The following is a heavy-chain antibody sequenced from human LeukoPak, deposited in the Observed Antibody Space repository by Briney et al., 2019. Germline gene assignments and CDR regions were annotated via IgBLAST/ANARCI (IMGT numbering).Heavy chain of an antibody. CDR1: GFTFSSYG. D-gene: IGHD3-22*01. Sequence: GGSLRLSCAASGFTFSSYGMHWVRQAPGKGLEWVAFIRYDGSNKYYADSVKGRFTISRDNSKNTLYLQMNSLRAEDTAVYYCAKDRRTYYYDSSGFDYWGQGTLVTVSS. CDR3: AKDRRTYYYDSSGFDY. J-gene: IGHJ4*02. V-gene: IGHV3-30*02. CDR2: IRYDGSNK.